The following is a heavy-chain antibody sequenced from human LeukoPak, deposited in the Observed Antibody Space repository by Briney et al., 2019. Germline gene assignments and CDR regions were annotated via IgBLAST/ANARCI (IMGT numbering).Heavy chain of an antibody. D-gene: IGHD7-27*01. V-gene: IGHV1-8*01. CDR1: GYTFTSYD. CDR2: TSPNSGDT. CDR3: ARGPPNWGYDY. J-gene: IGHJ4*02. Sequence: ASVKVSCKASGYTFTSYDFNWVRQATGQRPEWMGWTSPNSGDTGYAQKFQDRVTMIRNTSISTAYMELSSLRSDDTAVYYCARGPPNWGYDYWGPGTLVTVSS.